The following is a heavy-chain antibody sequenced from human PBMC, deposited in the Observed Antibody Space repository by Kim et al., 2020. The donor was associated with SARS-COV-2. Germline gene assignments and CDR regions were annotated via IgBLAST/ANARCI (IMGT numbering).Heavy chain of an antibody. D-gene: IGHD3-10*02. Sequence: IYIGGRTDYADAVKVRFTISRDNSKNTLYLQMNSMRAEDTAVYYCVVPMEGWGQGTLVTVSS. CDR3: VVPMEG. V-gene: IGHV3-66*01. CDR2: IYIGGRT. J-gene: IGHJ4*02.